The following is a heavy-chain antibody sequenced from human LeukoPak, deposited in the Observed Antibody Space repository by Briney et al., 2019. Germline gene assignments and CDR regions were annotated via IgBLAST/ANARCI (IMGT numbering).Heavy chain of an antibody. CDR1: GGSISSYY. D-gene: IGHD3-16*01. CDR3: ARDSLGFRALDI. V-gene: IGHV4-4*07. J-gene: IGHJ3*02. CDR2: IYTSGST. Sequence: SETLSLTCSVSGGSISSYYWSWIRQPAGKGLEWIGRIYTSGSTSYNPSLKSRVTMSVDTSKDQISLNLSSVTAADTAVYYCARDSLGFRALDIWGQGTMITVSS.